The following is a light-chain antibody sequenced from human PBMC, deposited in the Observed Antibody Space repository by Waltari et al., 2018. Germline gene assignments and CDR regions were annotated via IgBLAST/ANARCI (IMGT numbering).Light chain of an antibody. V-gene: IGLV1-51*01. CDR1: NSNIGSNF. CDR2: ENR. J-gene: IGLJ2*01. Sequence: QSVLTQPPSVTASPGQRITISCSGSNSNIGSNFVAWYQQIPGTAPRLLIYENRLRPSWIPGRFTGSKSGTSATLDISGLQTEDEADYYCATWDTRLTVEVFGGGTKLTVL. CDR3: ATWDTRLTVEV.